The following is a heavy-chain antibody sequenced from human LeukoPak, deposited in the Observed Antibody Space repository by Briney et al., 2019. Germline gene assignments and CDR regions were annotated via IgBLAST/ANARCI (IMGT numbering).Heavy chain of an antibody. V-gene: IGHV4-31*03. D-gene: IGHD6-13*01. CDR3: ARVRAAAGSLYYYYGMDV. CDR1: GVSISSGGYY. J-gene: IGHJ6*02. Sequence: PSETLSLTCTVSGVSISSGGYYWSWIRQHPGKGLEWIGYIYYSGSTYYNPSLKSRVTKSVDTSKNQFSLKLSSVTAADTAVYYCARVRAAAGSLYYYYGMDVWGQGTTVTVSS. CDR2: IYYSGST.